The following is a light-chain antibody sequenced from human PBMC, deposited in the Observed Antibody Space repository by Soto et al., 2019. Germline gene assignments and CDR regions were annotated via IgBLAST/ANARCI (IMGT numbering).Light chain of an antibody. CDR3: SSYAGSNNLI. J-gene: IGLJ2*01. V-gene: IGLV2-8*01. CDR2: EVS. CDR1: SSDVGAYNY. Sequence: QSALTQPPSASGSPGQSVTLSYTGTSSDVGAYNYVSWYQQHPGKAPKLVIYEVSKRPSGVPDRFSGSQSGNTASLTVSGLQTDDEADYYCSSYAGSNNLIFGGGTKLTVL.